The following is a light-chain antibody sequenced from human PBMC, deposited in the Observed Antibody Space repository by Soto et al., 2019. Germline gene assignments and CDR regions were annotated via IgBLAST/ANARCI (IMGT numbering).Light chain of an antibody. Sequence: EIVMTQSPATLSVSPGERATLSCRAGQGVTTNLAWYQQKPGQAPRLLIYGASNRATGIPDRFSGSGSGTDFTLTISRLEPEDFAVYYCQQYGSSGTFGQGTKVDIK. CDR3: QQYGSSGT. V-gene: IGKV3-20*01. J-gene: IGKJ1*01. CDR1: QGVTTN. CDR2: GAS.